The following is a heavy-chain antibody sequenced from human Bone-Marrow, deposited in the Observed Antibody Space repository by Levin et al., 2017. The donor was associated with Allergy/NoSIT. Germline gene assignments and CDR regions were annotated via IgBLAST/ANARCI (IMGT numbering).Heavy chain of an antibody. D-gene: IGHD6-6*01. CDR2: FDPEDGET. CDR3: ATAGYSSSSSAFDI. Sequence: GESLKISCQVSGYTLTELSMHWVRQAPGKGLEWMGGFDPEDGETIYAQKFQGRVTMTEDTSTDTAYMELSSLRSEDTAVYYYATAGYSSSSSAFDIWGQGTMVTVSS. V-gene: IGHV1-24*01. CDR1: GYTLTELS. J-gene: IGHJ3*02.